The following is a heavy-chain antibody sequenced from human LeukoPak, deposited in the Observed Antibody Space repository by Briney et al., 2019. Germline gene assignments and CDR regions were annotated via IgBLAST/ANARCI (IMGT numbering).Heavy chain of an antibody. J-gene: IGHJ6*03. CDR2: IIPIFGIV. V-gene: IGHV1-69*13. D-gene: IGHD6-6*01. Sequence: EASVKVSCKASGGTFSSYAITWVRQAPGQGLEWMGGIIPIFGIVNYAENFQGRVTISADESTSTAYMELSSLRSEDTAVYYCARGPGSSSSGYYYYYYMDVWGKGTTVTVSS. CDR3: ARGPGSSSSGYYYYYYMDV. CDR1: GGTFSSYA.